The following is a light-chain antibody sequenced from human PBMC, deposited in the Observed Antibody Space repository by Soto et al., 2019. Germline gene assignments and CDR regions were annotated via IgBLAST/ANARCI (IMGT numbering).Light chain of an antibody. V-gene: IGKV3-11*01. CDR3: QQRSKWPLT. CDR2: DAS. Sequence: EIVLTQSPATLSLSPGERATLSCRASQSVSNFLAWYQQKPGQAPRLLISDASNRATGIPARFSGSGSGTDFTLSISSLEPEDFAVYYCQQRSKWPLTFGGGTKVDIK. J-gene: IGKJ4*01. CDR1: QSVSNF.